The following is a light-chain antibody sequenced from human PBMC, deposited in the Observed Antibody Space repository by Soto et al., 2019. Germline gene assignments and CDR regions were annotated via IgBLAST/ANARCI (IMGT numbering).Light chain of an antibody. V-gene: IGKV3-15*01. J-gene: IGKJ1*01. CDR2: GAS. CDR3: QQYGSSTGT. CDR1: QSVSRN. Sequence: EIMLTQSPATLSVSLGERATLSCRASQSVSRNLAWYQQKPDQAPRLLIYGASTRATGIPARFSGSGSGTEFTLTISRLEPEDFAVYYCQQYGSSTGTFGQGTKVDIK.